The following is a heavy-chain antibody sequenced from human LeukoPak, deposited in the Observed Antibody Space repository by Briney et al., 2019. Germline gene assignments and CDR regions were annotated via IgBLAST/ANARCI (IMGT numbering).Heavy chain of an antibody. Sequence: GGSLRLSCAASGFTFSSYAMSWVRQAPGKGLEWVSAISGSGGSTYYADSVKGRFTISRDNSKNTLYLQINSLRAEDTAVYYCARPEERYSYGFDYWGQGTLVTVSS. CDR2: ISGSGGST. J-gene: IGHJ4*02. V-gene: IGHV3-23*01. D-gene: IGHD5-18*01. CDR1: GFTFSSYA. CDR3: ARPEERYSYGFDY.